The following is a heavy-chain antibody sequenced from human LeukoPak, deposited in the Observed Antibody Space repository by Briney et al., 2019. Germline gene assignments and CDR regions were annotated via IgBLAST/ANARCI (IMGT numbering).Heavy chain of an antibody. Sequence: SETLSLTCTVSGGSISSHYWSWIRQPPGKGLEWIGYIYYSGSTNYNPSLKSRVTISVDTSKNQFSLKLSSVTAADTAVYYCALGSSGSWSLFDYWGQGTLVTVSS. D-gene: IGHD2-15*01. CDR3: ALGSSGSWSLFDY. J-gene: IGHJ4*02. CDR1: GGSISSHY. V-gene: IGHV4-59*11. CDR2: IYYSGST.